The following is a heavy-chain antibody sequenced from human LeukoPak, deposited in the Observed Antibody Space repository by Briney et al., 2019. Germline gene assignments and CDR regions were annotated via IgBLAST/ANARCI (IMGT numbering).Heavy chain of an antibody. CDR1: GFTFSSYA. CDR2: ISGSGGRT. Sequence: GSLRLSCAASGFTFSSYAMSWVRQAPGKGLEWVSAISGSGGRTYYADSVKGRFTISRDNSKNTLYLQMNRLRAEDTAVYYCVKDREYFFDHWGQGTLVTVSS. V-gene: IGHV3-23*01. CDR3: VKDREYFFDH. D-gene: IGHD2/OR15-2a*01. J-gene: IGHJ5*02.